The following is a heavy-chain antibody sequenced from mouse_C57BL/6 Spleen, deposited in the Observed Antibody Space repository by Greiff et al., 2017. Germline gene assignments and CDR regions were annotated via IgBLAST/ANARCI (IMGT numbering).Heavy chain of an antibody. CDR3: ARRYYYGSSYFDY. D-gene: IGHD1-1*01. Sequence: QVQLKKSGAELVRPGTSVKVSCKASGYAFTNYLIEWVKQRPGQGLEWIGVINPGSGGTNYNEKFKGKATLTADKSSSTAYMQLSSLTSEDSAVYCCARRYYYGSSYFDYWGQGTTLTVSS. J-gene: IGHJ2*01. CDR2: INPGSGGT. V-gene: IGHV1-54*01. CDR1: GYAFTNYL.